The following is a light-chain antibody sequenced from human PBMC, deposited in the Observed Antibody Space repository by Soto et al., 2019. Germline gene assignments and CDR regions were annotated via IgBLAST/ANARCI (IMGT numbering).Light chain of an antibody. CDR3: QQRSNWLLT. Sequence: EIVLTQSPATLSLSPGERATLSCRASQSVSSYLAWYQQKPGQAPRLLIYDASNRATGIPARFSGSGSGTDFTRTISSLEPEDFAGYYCQQRSNWLLTFGGGTKVEIK. J-gene: IGKJ4*01. CDR1: QSVSSY. V-gene: IGKV3-11*01. CDR2: DAS.